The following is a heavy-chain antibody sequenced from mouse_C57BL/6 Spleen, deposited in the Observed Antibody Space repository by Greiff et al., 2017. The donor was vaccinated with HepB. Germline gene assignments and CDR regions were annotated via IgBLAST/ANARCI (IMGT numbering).Heavy chain of an antibody. J-gene: IGHJ1*03. CDR1: GYTFTSYW. CDR2: IYPGSGST. CDR3: ARSFSVRWYFDV. Sequence: QVQLQQSGAELVKPGASVKMSCKASGYTFTSYWITWVKQRPGQGLEWMGDIYPGSGSTNYNEKFKSKATLTVDTSSSTAYMQLSSLTSEDSAVYYCARSFSVRWYFDVWGTGTTVTVSS. V-gene: IGHV1-55*01.